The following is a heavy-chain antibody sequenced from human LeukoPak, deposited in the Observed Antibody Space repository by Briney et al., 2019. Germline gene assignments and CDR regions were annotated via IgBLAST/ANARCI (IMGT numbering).Heavy chain of an antibody. D-gene: IGHD4-17*01. Sequence: SETLSLTSSVSGGSISIYYWSWIRQPAGKGLEWIGHIYTSGSTNYNPSLKSRVTMPVDTSKNQFSLKLSSVTAADTAVYYCARGPTTVTRAFDYWGQGTLVTVSS. V-gene: IGHV4-4*07. CDR2: IYTSGST. J-gene: IGHJ4*02. CDR1: GGSISIYY. CDR3: ARGPTTVTRAFDY.